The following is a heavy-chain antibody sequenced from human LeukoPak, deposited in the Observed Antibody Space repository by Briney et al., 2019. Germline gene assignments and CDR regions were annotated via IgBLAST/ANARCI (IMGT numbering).Heavy chain of an antibody. Sequence: KPSGTLSLTCAVSGGSISSSNWWSWVHQPPGKGLEWIGEIYHSGSTHYNPSLKSRVTISVDKSKNQFSLKVSSVTAADTAVYYCATYYESSGYRFDYWGQGTLATVSS. CDR2: IYHSGST. CDR1: GGSISSSNW. V-gene: IGHV4-4*02. J-gene: IGHJ4*02. CDR3: ATYYESSGYRFDY. D-gene: IGHD3-22*01.